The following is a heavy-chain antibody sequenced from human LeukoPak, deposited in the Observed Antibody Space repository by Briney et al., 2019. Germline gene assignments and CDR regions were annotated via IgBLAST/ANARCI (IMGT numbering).Heavy chain of an antibody. J-gene: IGHJ1*01. Sequence: AASVKVSCKASGGTFSSYAISWVRQAPGQGLEWMGGIIPIFGTTNYAQKFQGRVTITADKSTSTAYMELSSLRSEDTAVYYCARGPRWLPQGQYFQHWGQGTLVTVSS. CDR2: IIPIFGTT. D-gene: IGHD6-19*01. CDR1: GGTFSSYA. V-gene: IGHV1-69*06. CDR3: ARGPRWLPQGQYFQH.